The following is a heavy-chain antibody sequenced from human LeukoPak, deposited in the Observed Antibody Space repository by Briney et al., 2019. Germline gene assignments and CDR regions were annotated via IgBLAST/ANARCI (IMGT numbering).Heavy chain of an antibody. Sequence: GGSLRLSCAASGFTFSSYGMHWVRQAPGKGLEWVSVIYSGGSTYYADSVKGRFTISRDNSKNTLYLQMNSLRAEDTAVYYCARSPRFGELLLDYWGQGTLVTVSS. J-gene: IGHJ4*02. CDR1: GFTFSSYG. V-gene: IGHV3-53*01. CDR3: ARSPRFGELLLDY. D-gene: IGHD3-10*01. CDR2: IYSGGST.